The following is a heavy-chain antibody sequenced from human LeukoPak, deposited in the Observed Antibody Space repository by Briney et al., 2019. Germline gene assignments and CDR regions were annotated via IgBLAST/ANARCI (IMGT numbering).Heavy chain of an antibody. Sequence: PGRSLRLSCAASGFTFSSYGMHGVRQAPGKGLEWVAVISYDGSNKYYADSVKGRFTISRDNSKNTLYLQMNSLRAEDTAVYYCAKDIRYDSSGYYIDYWGQGTLVTVSS. CDR1: GFTFSSYG. V-gene: IGHV3-30*18. J-gene: IGHJ4*02. D-gene: IGHD3-22*01. CDR3: AKDIRYDSSGYYIDY. CDR2: ISYDGSNK.